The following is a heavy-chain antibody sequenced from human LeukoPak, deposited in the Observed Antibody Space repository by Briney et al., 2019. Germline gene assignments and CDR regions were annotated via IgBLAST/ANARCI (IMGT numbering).Heavy chain of an antibody. CDR3: ARDWLGGSYFDS. D-gene: IGHD3-10*01. CDR1: GFSVSTFW. Sequence: AGGSLRLSCAASGFSVSTFWMTWDRQAPGKGLEWVANINQDGSEKYYVDSVKGRFTISRDNAKNSLYLQMNSLRAEDMAVYYCARDWLGGSYFDSWGQGTLVTVSS. J-gene: IGHJ4*02. V-gene: IGHV3-7*04. CDR2: INQDGSEK.